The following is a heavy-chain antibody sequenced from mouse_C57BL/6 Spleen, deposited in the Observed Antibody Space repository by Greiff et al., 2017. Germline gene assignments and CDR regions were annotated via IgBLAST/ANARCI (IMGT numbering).Heavy chain of an antibody. CDR3: ARHEGDPLYYGFMDY. J-gene: IGHJ4*01. CDR2: FYPGSGSI. Sequence: LVESGAELVKPGASVKLSCKASGYTFTEYTIHWVKQRSGQGLEWIGWFYPGSGSIKYNEKFKDKATLTADKSSSTVYMELSRLTSEDSAVYFCARHEGDPLYYGFMDYWGQGTSVTVSS. V-gene: IGHV1-62-2*01. CDR1: GYTFTEYT. D-gene: IGHD2-1*01.